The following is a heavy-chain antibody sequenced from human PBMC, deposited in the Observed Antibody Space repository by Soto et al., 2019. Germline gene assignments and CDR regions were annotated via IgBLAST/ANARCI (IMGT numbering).Heavy chain of an antibody. CDR1: GFTFSSYA. V-gene: IGHV3-30-3*01. D-gene: IGHD3-22*01. J-gene: IGHJ6*02. CDR3: ARDGYYYDSSGYYDYYYGMDV. CDR2: ISYDGSNK. Sequence: GGSLRLSCAASGFTFSSYAMHWVRQAPGKGLEWVAVISYDGSNKYYADSVKGRFTISRDNSKNTLYLQMNSLRAEDTAVYYCARDGYYYDSSGYYDYYYGMDVWGQGTTVTVS.